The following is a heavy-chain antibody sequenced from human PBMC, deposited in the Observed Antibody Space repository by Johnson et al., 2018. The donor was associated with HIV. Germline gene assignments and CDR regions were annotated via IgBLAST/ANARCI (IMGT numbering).Heavy chain of an antibody. J-gene: IGHJ3*02. CDR1: GFTFRSYG. V-gene: IGHV3-30*03. D-gene: IGHD3-10*01. CDR3: ASSSLAWGVDAFDI. CDR2: VSYDGTNE. Sequence: VQLVESGGGVVQPGRSLRLSCVASGFTFRSYGMHWVRQAPGKGLEWVAFVSYDGTNEFYADSVKGRFPVSRDNFKNRLFLQMDSLRSEETAVYYCASSSLAWGVDAFDIWGQGTKVTVSS.